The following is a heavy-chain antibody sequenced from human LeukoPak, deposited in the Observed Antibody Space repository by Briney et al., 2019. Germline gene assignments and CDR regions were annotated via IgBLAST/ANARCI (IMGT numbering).Heavy chain of an antibody. CDR2: IYTSGST. CDR1: GGSISSGSYY. J-gene: IGHJ5*02. D-gene: IGHD3-3*01. Sequence: SETLSLTCTVSGGSISSGSYYWSWIRQPAGKGLEWIGRIYTSGSTNYNPSLKSRVTISVDTSKNQFSLKLSSVTAADTAVYYCARVSGFWSGYPNWFDPWGQGTLVTVSS. CDR3: ARVSGFWSGYPNWFDP. V-gene: IGHV4-61*02.